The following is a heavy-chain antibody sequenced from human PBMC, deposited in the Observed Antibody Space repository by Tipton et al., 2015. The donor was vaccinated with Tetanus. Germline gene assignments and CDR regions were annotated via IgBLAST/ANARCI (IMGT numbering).Heavy chain of an antibody. V-gene: IGHV3-43*01. Sequence: SLRLSCAASGFTFDDHAMHWVRQAPGKGLEWVSLISWDARVTYYSDAVKGRFTISRDNRQGSLYLQMDSLRSEDTALYFCTRSHRADYFYGMDVWDQGP. CDR3: TRSHRADYFYGMDV. D-gene: IGHD1-14*01. CDR2: ISWDARVT. CDR1: GFTFDDHA. J-gene: IGHJ6*02.